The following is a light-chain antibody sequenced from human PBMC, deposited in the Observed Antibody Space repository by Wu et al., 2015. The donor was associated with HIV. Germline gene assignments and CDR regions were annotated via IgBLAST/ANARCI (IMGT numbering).Light chain of an antibody. CDR2: DAS. J-gene: IGKJ1*01. CDR1: QGISNY. V-gene: IGKV1-27*01. Sequence: DIQMTQSPSSLSASVGDRVTITCRASQGISNYLAWYQQRPGKLPSLLIYDASSGGPSRFSGSGSGTEFTLTISSLQPEDVATYYCQQYKSAPWTFGQGTKVEMK. CDR3: QQYKSAPWT.